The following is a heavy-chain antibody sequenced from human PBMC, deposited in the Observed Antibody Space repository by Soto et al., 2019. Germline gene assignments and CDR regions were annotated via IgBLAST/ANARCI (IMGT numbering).Heavy chain of an antibody. D-gene: IGHD2-15*01. CDR1: GFNISASA. CDR2: IRSNAKSSST. CDR3: TSPAKVCDIVSLNEY. J-gene: IGHJ4*02. Sequence: EVQLVESGGGLVQPGGSLKLACAASGFNISASAMHWVRQASGKGLEWVGRIRSNAKSSSTAYTASVKGRFTMSRDDSMNMGYPQMNRPKIEAPAFYYSTSPAKVCDIVSLNEYWGQGTLVTVSS. V-gene: IGHV3-73*01.